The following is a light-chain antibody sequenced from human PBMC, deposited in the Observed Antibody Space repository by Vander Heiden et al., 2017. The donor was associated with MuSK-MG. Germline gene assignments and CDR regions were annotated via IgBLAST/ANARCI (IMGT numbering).Light chain of an antibody. J-gene: IGKJ4*01. CDR2: DAS. CDR3: QQRSTLIT. Sequence: EIVLTQSPATLSLSPGERATLSCRASQSVSSYLAWYQQKPGQAPRLLIYDASNRANGIPDRFSGSGSATDFTLTSSSREPEDFAVYYVQQRSTLITFGRGTKVEIK. V-gene: IGKV3-11*01. CDR1: QSVSSY.